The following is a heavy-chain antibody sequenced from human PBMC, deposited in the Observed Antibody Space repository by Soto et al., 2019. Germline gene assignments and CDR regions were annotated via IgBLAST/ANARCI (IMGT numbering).Heavy chain of an antibody. CDR2: ILYDGASK. CDR1: GLTFSRAYA. CDR3: ASDRTNGRFEVDD. J-gene: IGHJ4*02. D-gene: IGHD2-8*01. V-gene: IGHV3-30*03. Sequence: QVQLVESGGGVVQPGRSLRLSCAGPGLTFSRAYAMYWLRQAPGKGLEGLAVILYDGASKYNADSVKGRVTIARDNSKNTLYLQMTRLSAEETALYYGASDRTNGRFEVDDWGQGSLVIVSS.